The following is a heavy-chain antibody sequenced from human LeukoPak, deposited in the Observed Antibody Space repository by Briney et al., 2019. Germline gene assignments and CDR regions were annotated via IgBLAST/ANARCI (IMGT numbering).Heavy chain of an antibody. V-gene: IGHV3-11*06. CDR2: ISSSSSYT. CDR1: GFTFSDYY. D-gene: IGHD4-23*01. J-gene: IGHJ3*02. Sequence: GGSLRLSCAASGFTFSDYYMSWIRQAPGKGLEWVSYISSSSSYTNYADSVEGRFTISRDNAKNSLYLQMNSLRAEDTAVYYCARETPLTDAFDIWGQGTMVTVSS. CDR3: ARETPLTDAFDI.